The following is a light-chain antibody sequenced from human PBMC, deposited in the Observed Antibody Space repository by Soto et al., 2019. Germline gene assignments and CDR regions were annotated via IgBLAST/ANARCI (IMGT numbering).Light chain of an antibody. CDR1: SSDVGNYKY. Sequence: QSALSRPASVAGWPGQSITISCTGTSSDVGNYKYVSWYQPHPGKAPKLMIYEVSNRTTRVSTRISGSKCGNTASLTISGLQAEDETDYYCFSYTSSGTYVFATGTQLTAL. J-gene: IGLJ1*01. V-gene: IGLV2-14*01. CDR2: EVS. CDR3: FSYTSSGTYV.